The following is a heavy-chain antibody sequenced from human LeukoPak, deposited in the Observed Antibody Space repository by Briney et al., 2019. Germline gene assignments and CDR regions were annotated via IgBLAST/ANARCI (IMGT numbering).Heavy chain of an antibody. CDR2: ISGSGGST. CDR1: GFTFSSYA. Sequence: PGGSLRLSCAASGFTFSSYAMSWVRQAPGKGLKWVSAISGSGGSTYYADSVKGRFTISRDNSKNTLYLQMNSLRAEDTAVYYCAKDRLRGGYCSSTSCYRRPDAFDIWGQGTMVTVSS. D-gene: IGHD2-2*01. CDR3: AKDRLRGGYCSSTSCYRRPDAFDI. V-gene: IGHV3-23*01. J-gene: IGHJ3*02.